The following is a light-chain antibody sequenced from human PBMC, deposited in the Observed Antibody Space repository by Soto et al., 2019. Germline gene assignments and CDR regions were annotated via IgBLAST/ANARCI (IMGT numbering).Light chain of an antibody. CDR2: DAS. CDR3: QQYGSSPRT. Sequence: VTQSPATLSLSPGDRAPLSCRASQSVSSYLAWYQQKPGQAPRLLIYDASNTATAVPARFSGSGSGTDFTLTISSLEPEDFAVYYCQQYGSSPRTFGQGTRLEIK. V-gene: IGKV3-11*01. J-gene: IGKJ5*01. CDR1: QSVSSY.